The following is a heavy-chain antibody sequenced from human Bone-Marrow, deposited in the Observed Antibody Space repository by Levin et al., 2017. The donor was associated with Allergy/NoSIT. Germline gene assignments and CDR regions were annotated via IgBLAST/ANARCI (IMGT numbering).Heavy chain of an antibody. Sequence: GGSLRLSCAASGFTFSSYAMTWVRQAPGKGLEWVSGISGSGGKTYYADSVKGRFTISRDNSKNTLYLQMNSLRVEDTAVYYCAKVADYDILTGYYSEHFHHWGQGTLVTVSS. CDR2: ISGSGGKT. V-gene: IGHV3-23*01. CDR1: GFTFSSYA. J-gene: IGHJ1*01. D-gene: IGHD3-9*01. CDR3: AKVADYDILTGYYSEHFHH.